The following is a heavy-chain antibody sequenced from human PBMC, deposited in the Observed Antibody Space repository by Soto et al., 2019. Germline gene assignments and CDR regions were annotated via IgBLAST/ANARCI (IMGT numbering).Heavy chain of an antibody. D-gene: IGHD4-17*01. Sequence: EVQLLESGGGLIQPGGSLRLSCAASGFTFSSYAMSWVRQAPGKGLEWVSSISGSGGSTYYADSVKDGFTISRDSSKNTLYLQMNSLRAEDTAIYYCAKVFGRLRWGGGFDPWGQGTLVTVSS. J-gene: IGHJ5*02. CDR2: ISGSGGST. CDR3: AKVFGRLRWGGGFDP. CDR1: GFTFSSYA. V-gene: IGHV3-23*01.